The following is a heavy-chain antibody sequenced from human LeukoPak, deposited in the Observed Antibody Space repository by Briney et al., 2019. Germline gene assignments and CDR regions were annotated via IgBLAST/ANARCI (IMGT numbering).Heavy chain of an antibody. V-gene: IGHV3-30*02. Sequence: GGSLRLSCEAFRFTFINYGMHWLRRAPGKGRERGAFVWYDGSNKYYADAVKGRFTISRDNSKNTLYLQMNSLRAEATAEYYCAKDRDTAMEIEYWGQGTLVTVSS. D-gene: IGHD5-18*01. CDR2: VWYDGSNK. CDR1: RFTFINYG. CDR3: AKDRDTAMEIEY. J-gene: IGHJ4*02.